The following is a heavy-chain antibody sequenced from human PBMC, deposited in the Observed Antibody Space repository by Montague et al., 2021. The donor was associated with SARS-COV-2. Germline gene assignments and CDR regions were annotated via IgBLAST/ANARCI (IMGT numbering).Heavy chain of an antibody. D-gene: IGHD3-3*01. V-gene: IGHV4-31*03. CDR2: IYYSGST. CDR1: GGSISSGGYY. Sequence: TLSLTCTVSGGSISSGGYYWSWIRRHPGKGLEWIGYIYYSGSTYYNPSLKSRVTIPVDTSKNQFSLKLSSVTAADTAVYYCARGGTSKTIFGVVTHVLEVDVWGKGTTVTVSS. CDR3: ARGGTSKTIFGVVTHVLEVDV. J-gene: IGHJ6*04.